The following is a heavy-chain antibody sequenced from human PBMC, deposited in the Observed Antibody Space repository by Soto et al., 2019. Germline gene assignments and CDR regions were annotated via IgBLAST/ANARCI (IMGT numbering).Heavy chain of an antibody. J-gene: IGHJ4*02. CDR3: ASGGYCSGGSCYSDY. CDR1: GYTFTSYD. CDR2: MNPNSGNT. D-gene: IGHD2-15*01. V-gene: IGHV1-8*01. Sequence: QVQLVQSGAEVKKPGASVKVSCKASGYTFTSYDINWVRHATGQGLEWMGWMNPNSGNTGYEQKFQGRVTMTRNTSRSTAYMELSSLRSEDTAVYYCASGGYCSGGSCYSDYWGQGTLVTVSS.